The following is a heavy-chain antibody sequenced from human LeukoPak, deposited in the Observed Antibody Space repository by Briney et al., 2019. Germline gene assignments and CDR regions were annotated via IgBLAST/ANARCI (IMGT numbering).Heavy chain of an antibody. CDR2: IYPGDSDT. CDR3: ARSTGATGPVDY. D-gene: IGHD2-8*02. Sequence: GESLKISCKVSGYTFSSYWIGWVRQMPGKGLEWMGIIYPGDSDTRSSPSFQGQVTISADKSITTAYLQWNSLKASDTAMYYCARSTGATGPVDYWGQGTLVTV. J-gene: IGHJ4*02. V-gene: IGHV5-51*01. CDR1: GYTFSSYW.